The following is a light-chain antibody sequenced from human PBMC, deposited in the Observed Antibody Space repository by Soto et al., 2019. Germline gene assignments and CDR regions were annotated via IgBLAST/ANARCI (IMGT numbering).Light chain of an antibody. V-gene: IGLV2-8*01. CDR1: SSDVGAYNY. CDR3: NSFAGSALVV. CDR2: DVS. Sequence: QSALAQPPSASGSPGQSVTISCTGTSSDVGAYNYVSWYQQHRGKAPKLIIYDVSQRPSGIPDRFSGSKSGNTASLTVSGLQAEDEAVYYCNSFAGSALVVFGGGTQLTVL. J-gene: IGLJ2*01.